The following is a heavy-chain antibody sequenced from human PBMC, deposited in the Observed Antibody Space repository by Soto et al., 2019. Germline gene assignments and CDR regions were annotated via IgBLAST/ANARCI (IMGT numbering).Heavy chain of an antibody. CDR1: GFTFSSYS. Sequence: EVQLVESGGGLVKPGGSPRLSCAASGFTFSSYSMNWVRQAPGKGLEWVSSISSSSSYIYYADSVKGRFTISRDNAKNSLYLQMNSLRAEDTAVYYCATDIGALTRTVTNPDYWGQGTLVTVSS. J-gene: IGHJ4*02. D-gene: IGHD4-17*01. CDR2: ISSSSSYI. CDR3: ATDIGALTRTVTNPDY. V-gene: IGHV3-21*01.